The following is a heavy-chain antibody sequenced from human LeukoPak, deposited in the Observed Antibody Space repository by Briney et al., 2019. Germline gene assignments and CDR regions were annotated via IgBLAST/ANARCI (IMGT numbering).Heavy chain of an antibody. Sequence: GGSLRLSCAASGFTFSLSVMSWVRQAPGKGLEWLAAITGRGGSTDYADSVKGRFTISRDNSKNTLYLQMNSLRAEDTAVYYCAKAESTVTTFFWGQGTLVTVSS. D-gene: IGHD4-17*01. J-gene: IGHJ4*02. CDR2: ITGRGGST. CDR3: AKAESTVTTFF. CDR1: GFTFSLSV. V-gene: IGHV3-23*01.